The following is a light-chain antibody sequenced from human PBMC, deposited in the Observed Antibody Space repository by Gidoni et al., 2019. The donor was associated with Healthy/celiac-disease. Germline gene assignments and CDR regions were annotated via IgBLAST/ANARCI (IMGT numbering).Light chain of an antibody. Sequence: EIVLTKSQATLSLSPGERSTLSCRASQSVSSYLAWYQQKPGQAPSLLIYDASNRATGIPARFSGGGSGTDFTLTISNLEPEDFAVYYCQQRSNWPPTFGQGTKVEIK. CDR1: QSVSSY. CDR2: DAS. J-gene: IGKJ1*01. V-gene: IGKV3-11*01. CDR3: QQRSNWPPT.